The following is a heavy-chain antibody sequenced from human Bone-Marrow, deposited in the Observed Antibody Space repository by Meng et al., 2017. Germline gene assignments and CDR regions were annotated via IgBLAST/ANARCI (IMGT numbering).Heavy chain of an antibody. V-gene: IGHV3-23*01. J-gene: IGHJ4*02. CDR3: AKDSGIAAAGNGVDY. CDR2: ISGSGGST. D-gene: IGHD6-13*01. CDR1: GFTFSSYE. Sequence: GESLKISCAASGFTFSSYEMNWVRQAPGKGLEWVSAISGSGGSTYYADSVKGRFTISRDNSKNTLYLQMNSLRAEDTAVYYCAKDSGIAAAGNGVDYWGQGTLVTVSS.